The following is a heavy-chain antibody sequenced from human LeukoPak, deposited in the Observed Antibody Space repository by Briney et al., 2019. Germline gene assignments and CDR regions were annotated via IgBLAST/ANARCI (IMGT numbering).Heavy chain of an antibody. CDR3: ARGPETTISYYGMDV. J-gene: IGHJ6*02. CDR2: INHSGST. Sequence: PSETLSLTCAVYGESFSGYYWRWIRQPPGKGLEWIGEINHSGSTNYNPSLKSRRTISVDTSKNHFSLRLSSVTAADTALYYCARGPETTISYYGMDVWGQGTTVTVSS. D-gene: IGHD1-7*01. V-gene: IGHV4-34*01. CDR1: GESFSGYY.